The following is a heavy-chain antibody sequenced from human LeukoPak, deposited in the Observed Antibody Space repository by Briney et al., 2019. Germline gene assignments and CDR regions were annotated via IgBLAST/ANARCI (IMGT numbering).Heavy chain of an antibody. D-gene: IGHD2-15*01. V-gene: IGHV3-74*01. J-gene: IGHJ4*02. CDR3: ARSLGYCSGGSCYPFDC. Sequence: PGGSLRLSCAASGFTFSRYWMHWVRQAPGKGLVWVSRINSDGSSTSYADSVKGRFTISRDNAKSSLYLQMNSLRAEDTAVYYCARSLGYCSGGSCYPFDCWGQGTLVTVSS. CDR1: GFTFSRYW. CDR2: INSDGSST.